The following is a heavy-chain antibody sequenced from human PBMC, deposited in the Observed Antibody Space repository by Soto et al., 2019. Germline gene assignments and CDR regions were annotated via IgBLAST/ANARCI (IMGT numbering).Heavy chain of an antibody. CDR3: ARRRITDGYFAGPHYDFYGMDI. V-gene: IGHV3-21*06. Sequence: PGGSLRLSCVASGFTFSSYSLSWVRQTPGKGLEWISCISRSSTYILYADSVKGRFTTSRDNAKNSLFLQMNSLRAEDMAVYYCARRRITDGYFAGPHYDFYGMDIWGQGTTVTVSS. D-gene: IGHD2-21*01. CDR1: GFTFSSYS. J-gene: IGHJ6*02. CDR2: ISRSSTYI.